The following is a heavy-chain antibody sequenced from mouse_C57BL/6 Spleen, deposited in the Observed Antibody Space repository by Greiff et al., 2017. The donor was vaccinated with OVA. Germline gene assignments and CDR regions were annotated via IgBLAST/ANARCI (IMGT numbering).Heavy chain of an antibody. CDR2: IWSGGST. V-gene: IGHV2-2*01. CDR1: GFSLTSYG. J-gene: IGHJ4*01. CDR3: ARDENGNYGGYAMDY. D-gene: IGHD2-1*01. Sequence: VQLVESGPGLVQPSQSLSITCTVSGFSLTSYGVHWVRQSPGKGLEWLGVIWSGGSTDYNAAFISRLSISKDNSKSQVFFKMNSLQADDTAIYYCARDENGNYGGYAMDYWGQGTSVTVSS.